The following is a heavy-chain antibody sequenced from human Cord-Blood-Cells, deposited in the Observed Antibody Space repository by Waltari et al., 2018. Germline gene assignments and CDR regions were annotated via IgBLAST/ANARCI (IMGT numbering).Heavy chain of an antibody. CDR2: IYHSGST. CDR3: ARVRDSSSSSFDY. CDR1: GYSISSGYY. V-gene: IGHV4-38-2*01. D-gene: IGHD6-6*01. J-gene: IGHJ4*02. Sequence: QVQLQESGPGLVKPSETLSLTCAVPGYSISSGYYWGWIRQPPGKGLEWIGSIYHSGSTYYNPSLKSRVTISVDTSKNQFSLKLSSVTAADTAVYYCARVRDSSSSSFDYWGQGTLVTVSS.